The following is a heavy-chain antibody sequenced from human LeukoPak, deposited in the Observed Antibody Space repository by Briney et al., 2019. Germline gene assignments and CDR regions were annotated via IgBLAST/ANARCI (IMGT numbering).Heavy chain of an antibody. CDR1: GGTFSSYA. V-gene: IGHV1-69*13. CDR2: IIPIFGTA. Sequence: EASVKVSCKASGGTFSSYAISWVRQAPGQGLEWMGGIIPIFGTANYAQKFQGRVTITADESTSTAYMELSSLRSEDTAVYYCARGGAARLHFQNWGQGTLVTVSS. D-gene: IGHD6-6*01. CDR3: ARGGAARLHFQN. J-gene: IGHJ1*01.